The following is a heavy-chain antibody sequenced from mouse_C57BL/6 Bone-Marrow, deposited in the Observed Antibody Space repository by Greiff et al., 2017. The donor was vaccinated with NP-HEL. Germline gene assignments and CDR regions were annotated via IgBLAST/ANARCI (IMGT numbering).Heavy chain of an antibody. J-gene: IGHJ3*01. CDR2: ISSGSDYI. V-gene: IGHV5-9-1*02. CDR3: TRVVYYDYGAWFAY. Sequence: EVMLVESGEGLVKPGGSLKLSCAASGFTFSSYAMSWVRQTPEKRLEWVAYISSGSDYIYYADTVKGRFTISRDNARNTLYLQMSSLKSEDTAMYYCTRVVYYDYGAWFAYWGQGTLVTVSA. CDR1: GFTFSSYA. D-gene: IGHD2-4*01.